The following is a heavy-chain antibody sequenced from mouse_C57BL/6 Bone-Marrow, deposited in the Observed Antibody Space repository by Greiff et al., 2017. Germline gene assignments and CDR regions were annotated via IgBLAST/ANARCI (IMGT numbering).Heavy chain of an antibody. CDR3: ARQGGSNLYYFDY. CDR1: GYAFTNYL. J-gene: IGHJ2*01. D-gene: IGHD2-5*01. Sequence: QVQLQQSGAELVRPGTSVKVSCKASGYAFTNYLLEWVKQRPGQGLVWIGVINPGRGGTNYNEKFKGKATLTADKSSSTAYMQLSSLTSEDSAVNFCARQGGSNLYYFDYWGQGTTLTVSS. CDR2: INPGRGGT. V-gene: IGHV1-54*01.